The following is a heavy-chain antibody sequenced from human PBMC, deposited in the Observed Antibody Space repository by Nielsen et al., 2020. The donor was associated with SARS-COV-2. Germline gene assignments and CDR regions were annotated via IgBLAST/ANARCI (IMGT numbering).Heavy chain of an antibody. V-gene: IGHV3-23*01. D-gene: IGHD1-26*01. Sequence: GESLKISCAASGFTFSSYAMSWVRQAPGKGLEWVSTISGSGGSTYYADSVKGRFTISRDNSKNTLYLQMNSLRAGDTAVYYCARARVVGATTAWWFDPWGQGTLVTVSS. J-gene: IGHJ5*02. CDR1: GFTFSSYA. CDR2: ISGSGGST. CDR3: ARARVVGATTAWWFDP.